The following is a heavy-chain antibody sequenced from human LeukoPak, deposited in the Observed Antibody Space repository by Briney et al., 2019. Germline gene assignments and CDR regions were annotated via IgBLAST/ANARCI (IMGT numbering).Heavy chain of an antibody. D-gene: IGHD3-3*01. CDR2: ISGSGGST. J-gene: IGHJ4*02. CDR3: AKSRGRITIFGVVIISGYFDY. CDR1: GLTFSSYA. V-gene: IGHV3-23*01. Sequence: GGSLRLSCAASGLTFSSYAMSWVRQAPGKGLEWVSAISGSGGSTYYADSVKGRFTISRDNSKNTLYLQMNSLRAEDTAVYYCAKSRGRITIFGVVIISGYFDYWGQGTLVTVSS.